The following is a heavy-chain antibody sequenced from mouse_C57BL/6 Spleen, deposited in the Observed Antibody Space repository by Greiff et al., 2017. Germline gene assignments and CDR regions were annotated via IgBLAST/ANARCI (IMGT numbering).Heavy chain of an antibody. CDR3: ARGGAYYYGSSQYGFDY. J-gene: IGHJ2*01. Sequence: VQRVESGPELVKPGASVKISCKASGYAFSSSWMNWVKQRPGKGLEWIGRIYPGDGDTNYNGKFKGKAPLTADKSSSTAYMQLSSLTSEDSAVYCCARGGAYYYGSSQYGFDYWGQGTTLTVSS. CDR1: GYAFSSSW. V-gene: IGHV1-82*01. D-gene: IGHD1-1*01. CDR2: IYPGDGDT.